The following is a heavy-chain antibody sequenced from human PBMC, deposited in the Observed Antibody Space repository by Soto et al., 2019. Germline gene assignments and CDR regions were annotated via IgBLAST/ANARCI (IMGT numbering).Heavy chain of an antibody. J-gene: IGHJ4*02. V-gene: IGHV3-23*01. CDR1: GFIFSDYA. CDR3: AKGVEGYVVSSFDS. Sequence: EVQLLESGGGGVQPGGSLRLSCAASGFIFSDYAMTWVRQTPGKGLEWVSAITSSGSSTYFADSLKGRITISRDNSKNTLSLQMDSLRVEDTAIYYCAKGVEGYVVSSFDSWGQGPLVTVSS. D-gene: IGHD5-12*01. CDR2: ITSSGSST.